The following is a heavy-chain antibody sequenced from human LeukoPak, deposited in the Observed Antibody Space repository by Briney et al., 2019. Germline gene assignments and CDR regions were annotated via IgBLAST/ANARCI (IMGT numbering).Heavy chain of an antibody. CDR1: GYTFTSYD. V-gene: IGHV1-8*01. J-gene: IGHJ4*02. Sequence: ASVKVSCKASGYTFTSYDINWVRQATGQGLEWMGWMNPDSGDTGYAQKFQGRVTITKNTALTTAYMELSILRSEDTAIYFCARGLMRNPFDYWGQGTLVTVSS. CDR3: ARGLMRNPFDY. CDR2: MNPDSGDT.